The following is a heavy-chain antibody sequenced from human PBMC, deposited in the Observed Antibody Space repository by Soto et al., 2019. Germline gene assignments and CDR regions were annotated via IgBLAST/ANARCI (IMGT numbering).Heavy chain of an antibody. CDR1: GFPFRKYA. CDR2: TGGGIGP. V-gene: IGHV3-23*01. J-gene: IGHJ4*02. D-gene: IGHD2-2*01. CDR3: GKVPDGVNSTSPYY. Sequence: EVQLLESGGGLVQPGESLKLACAVSGFPFRKYAMSWVRQAPGKGLEWVSTTGGGIGPYYADSVKGRFTISRDLSKNTLYLQMNSLIAADTAVYYCGKVPDGVNSTSPYYWGQGTLVTVSS.